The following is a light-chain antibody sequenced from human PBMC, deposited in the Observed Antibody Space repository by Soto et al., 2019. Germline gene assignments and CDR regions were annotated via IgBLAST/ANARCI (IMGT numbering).Light chain of an antibody. J-gene: IGLJ3*02. CDR2: EVS. CDR1: SGDVGNYDL. Sequence: SALTQPASVSGSPGQSITISCSGSSGDVGNYDLVSWYQQIPGKAPQLMIFEVSRRPSRVSDRFSGSKSGNTASLTISGLQAEDEGDFYCCSYAGNGAWVFGGGTKLTVL. CDR3: CSYAGNGAWV. V-gene: IGLV2-23*02.